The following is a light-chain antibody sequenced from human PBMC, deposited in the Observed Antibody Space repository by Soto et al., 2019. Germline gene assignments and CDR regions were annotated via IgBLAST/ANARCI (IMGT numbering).Light chain of an antibody. V-gene: IGLV1-44*01. Sequence: QSVLTQPPSTSGTPGQRVTISCSGSNSTIGSNAVNWYQHVPGTAPKVVIYRNDQRPSGVPDRFSGSKSGTSASLAISGLPSEDEADHFCASWDDILNVVFGGGTKLTVL. CDR1: NSTIGSNA. CDR3: ASWDDILNVV. CDR2: RND. J-gene: IGLJ2*01.